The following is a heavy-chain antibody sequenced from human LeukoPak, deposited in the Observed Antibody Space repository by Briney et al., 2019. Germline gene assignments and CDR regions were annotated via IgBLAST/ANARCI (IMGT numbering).Heavy chain of an antibody. CDR1: GGSFSGYY. V-gene: IGHV4-34*01. D-gene: IGHD6-13*01. CDR2: INHSGST. CDR3: ATALYSSSWYWFDP. J-gene: IGHJ5*02. Sequence: SETLSLTCAVYGGSFSGYYWSWIRQPPGKGLEWIGEINHSGSTNYNPSLKSRVTISVDTSKNQFSLKLSSVTAADTAVYYCATALYSSSWYWFDPWGQGTLVTVSS.